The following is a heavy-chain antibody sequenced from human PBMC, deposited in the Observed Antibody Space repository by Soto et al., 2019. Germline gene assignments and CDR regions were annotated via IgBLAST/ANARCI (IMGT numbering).Heavy chain of an antibody. Sequence: SETLSLTCTVSGGSISSGGYYWSWIRQHPGKGLEWIGYIYYSVSTYYNPSLKSRVTISVDTSKNQFSLKLSSVTAADTAVYYCERGGFMSGWYRVGYFDYWCQGILVNVS. D-gene: IGHD6-19*01. CDR3: ERGGFMSGWYRVGYFDY. J-gene: IGHJ4*02. CDR2: IYYSVST. CDR1: GGSISSGGYY. V-gene: IGHV4-31*03.